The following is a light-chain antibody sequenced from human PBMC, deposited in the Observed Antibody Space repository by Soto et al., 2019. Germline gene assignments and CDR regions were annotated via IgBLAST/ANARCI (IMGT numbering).Light chain of an antibody. J-gene: IGKJ1*01. CDR1: QSVTSSY. CDR2: GAT. V-gene: IGKV3-20*01. Sequence: EIVLTQSPRTLSLSPGERATLSSRASQSVTSSYLAWFQHKVGQAPRLLIYGATSRATGIPDRFSGSGSGTDFTLTISRLEPEDFAVYYCQQYTSSLWTFGQGTQVEIK. CDR3: QQYTSSLWT.